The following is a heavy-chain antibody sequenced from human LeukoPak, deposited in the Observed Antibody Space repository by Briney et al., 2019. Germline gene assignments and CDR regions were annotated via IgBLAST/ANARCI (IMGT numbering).Heavy chain of an antibody. D-gene: IGHD3-22*01. Sequence: PGGSLRLSCAASGFTFSSYWMHWVRQAPGKGLEWVSAISGSGGSTYYADSVKGRFTISRDNSKNTLYLQMNSLRAEDTAVYYCAKESLPTYYYDSSGSDYWGQGTLVTVSS. CDR3: AKESLPTYYYDSSGSDY. CDR1: GFTFSSYW. V-gene: IGHV3-23*01. J-gene: IGHJ4*02. CDR2: ISGSGGST.